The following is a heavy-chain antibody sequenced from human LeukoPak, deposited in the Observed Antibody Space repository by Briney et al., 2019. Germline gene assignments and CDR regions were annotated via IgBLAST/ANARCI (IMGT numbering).Heavy chain of an antibody. D-gene: IGHD6-13*01. CDR1: GFTFSSYA. Sequence: PGGSLRLSCAASGFTFSSYAMSWARQAPGKGLEWVSAISGSGGSTYYADSVKGRFTISRGNSKNTLYLQMNSLRAEDTAVYYCAKNRPGFIAAAGTNDPFPNFDYWGRGTLVTVSS. CDR3: AKNRPGFIAAAGTNDPFPNFDY. J-gene: IGHJ4*02. V-gene: IGHV3-23*01. CDR2: ISGSGGST.